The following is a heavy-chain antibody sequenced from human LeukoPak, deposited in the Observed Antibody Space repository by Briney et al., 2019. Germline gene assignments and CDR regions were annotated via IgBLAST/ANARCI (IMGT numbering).Heavy chain of an antibody. Sequence: SETLSLTCTVSGGSFSSGSYYWSWIRQPPGKGLEWIGYIYYSGSTNYNPSLKSRVTISVDTSKNQFSLKLSSVTAADTAVYYCARGSRGSYEYDAFDIWGQGTMVTVSS. J-gene: IGHJ3*02. CDR2: IYYSGST. V-gene: IGHV4-61*01. CDR1: GGSFSSGSYY. D-gene: IGHD5-12*01. CDR3: ARGSRGSYEYDAFDI.